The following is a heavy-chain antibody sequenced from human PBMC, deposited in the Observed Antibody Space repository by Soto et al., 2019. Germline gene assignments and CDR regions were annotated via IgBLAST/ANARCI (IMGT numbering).Heavy chain of an antibody. CDR2: ISFHGTNK. CDR3: ARDGRAYSGQDSLDF. D-gene: IGHD5-12*01. V-gene: IGHV3-30-3*01. Sequence: AGGSLSLSCAASGFTFSSYAMHWVRQAPGEGLEWVAVISFHGTNKNYADSVKGRFTISRDNSNNTVFLEMNSLRPEDTAMYYCARDGRAYSGQDSLDFWGQGTPVTVSS. J-gene: IGHJ4*02. CDR1: GFTFSSYA.